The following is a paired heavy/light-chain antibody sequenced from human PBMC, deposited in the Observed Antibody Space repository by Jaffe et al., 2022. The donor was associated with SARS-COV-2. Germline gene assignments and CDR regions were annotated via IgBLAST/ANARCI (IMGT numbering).Light chain of an antibody. Sequence: DIVMTQTPLSSPVTLGQPASISCRSSQSLVHSDGNTYLSWLQQRPGQPPRLLIYKISNRFSGVPDRFSGSGAGTDFTLKISRVEAEDVGVYYCMQATQSPYTFGQGTKLEIK. CDR1: QSLVHSDGNTY. J-gene: IGKJ2*01. CDR2: KIS. CDR3: MQATQSPYT. V-gene: IGKV2-24*01.
Heavy chain of an antibody. CDR1: GGTFSSYA. J-gene: IGHJ2*01. D-gene: IGHD4-17*01. CDR2: IIPIFGTA. Sequence: QVQLVQSGAEVKKPGSSVKVSCKASGGTFSSYAISWVRQAPGQGLEWMGGIIPIFGTANYAQKFQGRVTITADESTSTAYMELSSLRSEDTAVYYCARGDGNDYGDYALSTYWYFDLWGRGTLVTVSS. V-gene: IGHV1-69*01. CDR3: ARGDGNDYGDYALSTYWYFDL.